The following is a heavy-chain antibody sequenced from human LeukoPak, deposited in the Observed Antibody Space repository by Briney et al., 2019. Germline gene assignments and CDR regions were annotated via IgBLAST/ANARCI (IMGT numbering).Heavy chain of an antibody. V-gene: IGHV1-3*01. J-gene: IGHJ4*02. CDR2: INAGNGNT. CDR1: GYTFTSYA. CDR3: ARRNLDY. Sequence: ASVKVSCKASGYTFTSYAMHWVRQAPGQRLEWMGWINAGNGNTKYSQKLQGRVTMTTDTSTSTAYMELRSLRSDDTAVYYCARRNLDYWGQGTLVTVSS.